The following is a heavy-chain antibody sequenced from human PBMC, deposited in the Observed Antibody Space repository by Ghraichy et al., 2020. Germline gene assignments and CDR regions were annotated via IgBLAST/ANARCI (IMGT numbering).Heavy chain of an antibody. CDR1: GFTSSTHV. CDR2: IWSDERDK. CDR3: AREGVVSGTGGLAS. Sequence: GESLNISCAASGFTSSTHVMHWVRQAPGKGLEWMALIWSDERDKFYADSVKGRITISRDNSKNTLYLQMNSLRAEDTAVYYCAREGVVSGTGGLASWGQGTLVTVSP. V-gene: IGHV3-33*01. J-gene: IGHJ4*02. D-gene: IGHD6-19*01.